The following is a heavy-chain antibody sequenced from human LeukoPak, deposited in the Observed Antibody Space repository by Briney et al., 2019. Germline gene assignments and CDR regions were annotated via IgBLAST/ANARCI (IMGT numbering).Heavy chain of an antibody. CDR2: INSDGSST. CDR1: GFTISSYW. J-gene: IGHJ6*04. CDR3: ARDSPIRGRSWPLDV. V-gene: IGHV3-74*01. D-gene: IGHD6-13*01. Sequence: GGSLRLSCAASGFTISSYWMHWVRQAPGKGLVWVSRINSDGSSTSYADSVKGRFTISRDNAKNTLYLQMNSLRAGDTAVYYCARDSPIRGRSWPLDVWGKGTTVTVSS.